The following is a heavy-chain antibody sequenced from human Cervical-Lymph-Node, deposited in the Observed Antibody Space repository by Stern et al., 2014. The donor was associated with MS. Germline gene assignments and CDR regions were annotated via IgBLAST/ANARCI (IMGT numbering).Heavy chain of an antibody. J-gene: IGHJ6*02. V-gene: IGHV1-69*01. CDR3: ARGGIGSSRLYYHFYGMDV. Sequence: VQLVQSGAEVKKPGSSVKVSCKASGGTFNSYVISWARQAPGQGLEWLGGFVTLFSTTPYAQKLQGRVTITADESRSTTYMELTSLRSDDTAVYYCARGGIGSSRLYYHFYGMDVWGQGTTVTVSS. CDR1: GGTFNSYV. CDR2: FVTLFSTT. D-gene: IGHD6-6*01.